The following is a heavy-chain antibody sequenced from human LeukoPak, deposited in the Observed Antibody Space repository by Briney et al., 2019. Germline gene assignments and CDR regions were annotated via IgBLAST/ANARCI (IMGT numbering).Heavy chain of an antibody. J-gene: IGHJ4*02. Sequence: SETLSLTCTVSGGSISSYYWSWIRQPPGKGLEWLGYIYYSGSTNYNPSLKSRVTISVDTSKNQFTLKLSSVTAADTAVYYCARSIAVAGPTSYYFDYWGQGTLVTVSS. D-gene: IGHD6-19*01. CDR3: ARSIAVAGPTSYYFDY. CDR1: GGSISSYY. CDR2: IYYSGST. V-gene: IGHV4-59*01.